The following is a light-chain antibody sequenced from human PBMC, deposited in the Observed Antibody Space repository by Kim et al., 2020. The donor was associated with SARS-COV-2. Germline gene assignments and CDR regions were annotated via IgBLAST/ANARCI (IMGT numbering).Light chain of an antibody. CDR3: QVWDSSTVV. CDR1: NIGSKN. J-gene: IGLJ2*01. CDR2: RDS. Sequence: GALGQTARITCGGNNIGSKNVHGYQQKPGQAPVLVIYRDSNRPSGIPERFSGSNSGNTATLTISRAQAGDEADYYCQVWDSSTVVFGGGTQLTVL. V-gene: IGLV3-9*01.